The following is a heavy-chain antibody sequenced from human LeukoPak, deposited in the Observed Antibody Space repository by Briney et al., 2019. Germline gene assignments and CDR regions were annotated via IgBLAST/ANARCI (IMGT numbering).Heavy chain of an antibody. CDR1: GDSVSNTNAA. Sequence: SQTLSLTCAISGDSVSNTNAAWNWIRQSPSRGLEWLGRTYYRSKWYNDSAVSVKSRITINPDTSKNQFSLQLSSVTPEDTAVYYCARVRAALFDFWGQGTLVAVSS. J-gene: IGHJ4*02. V-gene: IGHV6-1*01. D-gene: IGHD3-3*02. CDR3: ARVRAALFDF. CDR2: TYYRSKWYN.